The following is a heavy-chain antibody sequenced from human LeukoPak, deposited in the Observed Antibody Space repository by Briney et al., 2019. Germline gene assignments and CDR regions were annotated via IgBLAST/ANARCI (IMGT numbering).Heavy chain of an antibody. V-gene: IGHV3-48*03. CDR2: ISSSGSTI. CDR1: GFTFSSYE. Sequence: GGSLRLSCAASGFTFSSYEMNWVRQAPGKGLEWVSYISSSGSTIYYADSVKGRFTISRDNAKNSLYLQMNSLRAEDTAVYCCARDLKYSKPAYYDFWSGYTNDAFDIWGQGTMVTVSS. D-gene: IGHD3-3*01. CDR3: ARDLKYSKPAYYDFWSGYTNDAFDI. J-gene: IGHJ3*02.